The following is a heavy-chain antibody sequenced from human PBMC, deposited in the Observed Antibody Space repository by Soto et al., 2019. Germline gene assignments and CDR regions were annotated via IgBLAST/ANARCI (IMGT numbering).Heavy chain of an antibody. D-gene: IGHD6-25*01. J-gene: IGHJ4*02. Sequence: QVQLQESGPGLVKPSETLSLTCTVSGGSINSYYWSWIRQPPGKGLEWIGYIFYSGSTNYNPSLKSRVXXSXDXXENQFSLKLTSVTAADTAVYYCARHPSASGDYFDYWGQGTLVTVSS. V-gene: IGHV4-59*08. CDR1: GGSINSYY. CDR3: ARHPSASGDYFDY. CDR2: IFYSGST.